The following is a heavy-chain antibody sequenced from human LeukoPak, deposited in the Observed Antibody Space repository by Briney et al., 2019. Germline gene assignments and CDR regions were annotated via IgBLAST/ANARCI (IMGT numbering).Heavy chain of an antibody. J-gene: IGHJ4*01. CDR1: GGSVSDYY. V-gene: IGHV4-59*02. D-gene: IGHD2-8*02. CDR2: IYYTGST. CDR3: AIRKLVNDY. Sequence: PSETLSLTCTVSGGSVSDYYWSWIRQSPGKGLEWIGYIYYTGSTSYNPSLRSRVTMSADTSKKQFSLKLSSVTAADTAVYYCAIRKLVNDYWGQGTLVTVAS.